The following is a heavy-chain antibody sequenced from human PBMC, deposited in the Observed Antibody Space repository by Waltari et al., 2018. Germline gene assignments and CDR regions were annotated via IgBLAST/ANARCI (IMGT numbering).Heavy chain of an antibody. D-gene: IGHD3-3*01. V-gene: IGHV4-4*07. CDR2: ICPSGIP. Sequence: QVQLQESGPGLVKPSETPSLTCTVSGGHISSYYWSWIREPAGKGLEWIGRICPSGIPNSLPCLDSRVTMSVDTSRIQFSLKLSSVTAAETVVYYCARCLYYDFWSGYYVRHFDYRGQGTLVTVSS. J-gene: IGHJ4*02. CDR1: GGHISSYY. CDR3: ARCLYYDFWSGYYVRHFDY.